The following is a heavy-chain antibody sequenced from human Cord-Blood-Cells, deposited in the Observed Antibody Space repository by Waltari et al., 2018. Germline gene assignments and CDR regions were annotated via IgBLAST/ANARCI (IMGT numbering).Heavy chain of an antibody. J-gene: IGHJ3*02. V-gene: IGHV3-21*01. Sequence: EVQLVESGGGLVKPGGSLRLSCAASGFTFSRYSMNWVRQAPGKGLEWVSSISSSSSYIYYADSVKGRFTISRDNAKNSLYLQMNSLRAEDTAVYYCAREGQGGSGAFDIWGQGTMVTVSS. CDR2: ISSSSSYI. CDR3: AREGQGGSGAFDI. D-gene: IGHD3-10*01. CDR1: GFTFSRYS.